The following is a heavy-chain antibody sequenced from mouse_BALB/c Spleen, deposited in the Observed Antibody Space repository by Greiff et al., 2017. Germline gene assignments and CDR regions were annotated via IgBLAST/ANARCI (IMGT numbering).Heavy chain of an antibody. Sequence: EVKLVESGGGLVQPGGSLKLSCAASGFTFSSYTMSWVRQTPEKRLEWVAYISNGGGSTYYPDTVKGRFTISRDNAKNTLYLQMSSLKSEDTAMYYCARGSSPFDYWGQGTTLTVSS. CDR3: ARGSSPFDY. D-gene: IGHD1-1*01. J-gene: IGHJ2*01. CDR2: ISNGGGST. V-gene: IGHV5-12-2*01. CDR1: GFTFSSYT.